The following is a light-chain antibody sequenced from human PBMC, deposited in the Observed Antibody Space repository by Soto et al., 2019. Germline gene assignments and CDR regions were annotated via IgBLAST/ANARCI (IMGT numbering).Light chain of an antibody. CDR1: QGISSY. V-gene: IGKV1-9*01. CDR2: AAS. Sequence: DIQLTQSPSFLSASVGDRVTITCRASQGISSYLAWYQHKPGKAPKLLIYAASTLQSGVPSRFSGSGSGTEFTLTISSLQPEDFATYYCQQLHSYPPTFGPGTKVDIK. CDR3: QQLHSYPPT. J-gene: IGKJ3*01.